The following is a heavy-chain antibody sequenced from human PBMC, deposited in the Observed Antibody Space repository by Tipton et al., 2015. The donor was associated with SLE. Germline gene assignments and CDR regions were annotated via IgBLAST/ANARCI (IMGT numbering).Heavy chain of an antibody. J-gene: IGHJ6*03. CDR2: VNHNEDT. CDR3: ARDLRAVAGRWYYYYMDV. V-gene: IGHV4-59*13. Sequence: TLSLTCTVSGGSIRTYYWRWIRQTPGKGLEWIGYVNHNEDTKKVASSLKTRVSISLDMSRSQFSLKFNSVTAADTAVYYCARDLRAVAGRWYYYYMDVWGKVTTVTVSS. CDR1: GGSIRTYY. D-gene: IGHD6-19*01.